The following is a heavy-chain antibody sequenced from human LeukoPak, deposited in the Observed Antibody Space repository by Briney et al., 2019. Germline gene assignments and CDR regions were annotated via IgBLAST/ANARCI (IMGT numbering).Heavy chain of an antibody. D-gene: IGHD5-18*01. J-gene: IGHJ4*02. CDR1: GYTFTGYY. Sequence: ASVKVSCKASGYTFTGYYMHWVRQAPGQGLEWMGWINPNSGGTNYAQKFQGRVTMTRDTSISTAYMELGRLRSDDTAVYYCARDRSPRRGYSYGLPGYWGQGTLVTVSS. CDR3: ARDRSPRRGYSYGLPGY. CDR2: INPNSGGT. V-gene: IGHV1-2*02.